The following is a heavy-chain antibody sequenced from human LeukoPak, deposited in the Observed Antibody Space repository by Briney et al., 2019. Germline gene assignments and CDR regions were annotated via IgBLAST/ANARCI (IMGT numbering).Heavy chain of an antibody. Sequence: PGGSLRLSCAASGFTVSSNYMSWVRQAPGKGLEWVSVIYSGGSTYYADSVKGRFTISRHNSKNTLYLQMNSLRAEDTAVYYCATGYYYDSSGYYPFGYYYYGMDVWGQGTTVTVSS. D-gene: IGHD3-22*01. CDR1: GFTVSSNY. CDR3: ATGYYYDSSGYYPFGYYYYGMDV. J-gene: IGHJ6*02. CDR2: IYSGGST. V-gene: IGHV3-53*04.